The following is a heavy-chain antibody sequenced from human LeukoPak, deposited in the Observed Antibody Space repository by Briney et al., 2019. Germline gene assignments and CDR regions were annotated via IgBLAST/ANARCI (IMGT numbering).Heavy chain of an antibody. CDR2: ISSSSSYI. V-gene: IGHV3-21*01. Sequence: GGSLRLSCAASGFTFSSYNMNWVRQAPGKGLEWVSSISSSSSYIYYADSVKGRFTISRDNAKNSLYPQMNSLRAEDTAVYYCVRTDDSSGYYDRDYYYYMDVWGKGTTVTVSS. J-gene: IGHJ6*03. D-gene: IGHD3-22*01. CDR1: GFTFSSYN. CDR3: VRTDDSSGYYDRDYYYYMDV.